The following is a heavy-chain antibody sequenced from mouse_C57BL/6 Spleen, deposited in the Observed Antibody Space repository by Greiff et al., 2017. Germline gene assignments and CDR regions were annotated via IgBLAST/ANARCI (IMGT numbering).Heavy chain of an antibody. CDR1: GYTFTSYW. CDR3: ARSSFDY. Sequence: QVQLQQPGAELVRPGTSVKLSCKASGYTFTSYWMHWVKQRPGQGLEWIGVIDPSDSYTNYNQKFKGKATLTVDTSSSTAYMQLSSLTSEDSAVYYCARSSFDYWGQGTTRTVSS. D-gene: IGHD1-3*01. CDR2: IDPSDSYT. J-gene: IGHJ2*01. V-gene: IGHV1-59*01.